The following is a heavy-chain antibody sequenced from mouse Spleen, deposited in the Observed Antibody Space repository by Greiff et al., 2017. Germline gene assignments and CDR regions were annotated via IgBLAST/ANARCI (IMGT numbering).Heavy chain of an antibody. J-gene: IGHJ4*01. CDR3: ASSFRGSDAMDY. CDR2: ISYDGSN. D-gene: IGHD1-1*01. CDR1: GYSITSGYY. V-gene: IGHV3-6*01. Sequence: EVKLQQSGPGLVKPSQSLSLTCSVTGYSITSGYYWNWIRQFPGNKLEWMGYISYDGSNNYNPSLKNRISITRDTSKNQFFLKLNSVTTEDTATYYCASSFRGSDAMDYWGQGTSVTVSS.